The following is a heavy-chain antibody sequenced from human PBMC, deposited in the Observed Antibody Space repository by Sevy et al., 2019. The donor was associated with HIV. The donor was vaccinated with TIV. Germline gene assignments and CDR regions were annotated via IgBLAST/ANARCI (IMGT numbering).Heavy chain of an antibody. CDR2: ISGSGGST. J-gene: IGHJ4*02. CDR3: AKAKAPVGGYDNLDY. D-gene: IGHD5-12*01. CDR1: GFTFSSYG. Sequence: GGSLRLSCAASGFTFSSYGMSWVRQAPGKGLEWVSAISGSGGSTYYADSVKGRFTISRDNSKNTLYLQMNSLRAEDTAVYYCAKAKAPVGGYDNLDYWGQGTLVTVSS. V-gene: IGHV3-23*01.